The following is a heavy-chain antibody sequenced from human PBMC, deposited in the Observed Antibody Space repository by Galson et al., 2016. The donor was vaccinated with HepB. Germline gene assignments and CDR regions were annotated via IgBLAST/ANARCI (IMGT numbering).Heavy chain of an antibody. J-gene: IGHJ4*02. CDR2: IYSGGET. D-gene: IGHD3/OR15-3a*01. Sequence: SLRLSYAASGVTVSNNYMSWVPQAPGRGLGWVSVIYSGGETYYADPVKGRFTIARDNSKNTVFLQMNSLRAEDTAVYYCARDTWTWNGGQGTLVTVSS. CDR1: GVTVSNNY. CDR3: ARDTWTWN. V-gene: IGHV3-66*01.